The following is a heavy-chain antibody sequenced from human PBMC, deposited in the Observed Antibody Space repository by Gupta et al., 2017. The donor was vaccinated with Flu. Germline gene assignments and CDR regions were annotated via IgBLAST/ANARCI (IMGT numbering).Heavy chain of an antibody. V-gene: IGHV3-30*18. CDR1: GFTFNIYG. Sequence: QVQLVESGGGVVQPGGSLRLSCAASGFTFNIYGMHWVRQAPGKGLGWVALTSYDGSSKFYADSVKGRFTTSRDNSKNTLYVLMNSLRPEDTAVYYCAKDAASGQGNFDLWGQGTLVTVS. CDR3: AKDAASGQGNFDL. D-gene: IGHD6-13*01. CDR2: TSYDGSSK. J-gene: IGHJ4*02.